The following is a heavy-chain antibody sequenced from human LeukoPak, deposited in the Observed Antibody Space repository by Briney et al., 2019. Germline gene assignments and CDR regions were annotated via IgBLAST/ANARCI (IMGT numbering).Heavy chain of an antibody. V-gene: IGHV3-30*03. Sequence: GGSLRLSCAASGFTFSSYGMHWVRQAPGKGLEWVAVISYDGSNKYYADSVKGRFTISRDNSKNTLYLQMNSLRAEDTAVYYCARKDGVDYWGQGTLVTVSS. J-gene: IGHJ4*02. D-gene: IGHD2-15*01. CDR3: ARKDGVDY. CDR2: ISYDGSNK. CDR1: GFTFSSYG.